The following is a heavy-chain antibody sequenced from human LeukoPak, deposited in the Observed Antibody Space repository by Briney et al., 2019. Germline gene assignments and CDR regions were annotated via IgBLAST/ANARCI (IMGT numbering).Heavy chain of an antibody. J-gene: IGHJ4*02. Sequence: SGGSLRLSCAASGFTFSSKTMYWVRQAPGKGLEWVAPIFYDGSRTFYADSVKGRFTISRDNSKNTQYLQMNSLRADDTAVYYCATVRGIPASWAIDFWGRGTPVTVSS. CDR3: ATVRGIPASWAIDF. CDR2: IFYDGSRT. CDR1: GFTFSSKT. D-gene: IGHD2-2*01. V-gene: IGHV3-30-3*01.